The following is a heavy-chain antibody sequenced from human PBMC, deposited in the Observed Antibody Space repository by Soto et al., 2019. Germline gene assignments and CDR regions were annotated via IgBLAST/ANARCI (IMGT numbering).Heavy chain of an antibody. CDR1: GPTFRNYA. CDR2: ITGSGFNT. Sequence: GGSLRLSCAASGPTFRNYAMTWVRQAPGKGLEWVSAITGSGFNTYYADSVKGRFTVSRDNSKNMLYLQMNTLSAEDTAVYYCAKDDYGADDWREFDYWGRGTLVTVSS. CDR3: AKDDYGADDWREFDY. D-gene: IGHD4-17*01. V-gene: IGHV3-23*01. J-gene: IGHJ4*02.